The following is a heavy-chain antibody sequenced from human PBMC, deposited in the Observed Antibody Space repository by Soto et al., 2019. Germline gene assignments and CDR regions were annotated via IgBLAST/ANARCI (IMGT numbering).Heavy chain of an antibody. J-gene: IGHJ5*02. D-gene: IGHD3-3*01. Sequence: SSETLSLTCTVSGGSISSSSYYWGWIRQPPRKGLEWIGSIYYSGSTYYNPSLKSRVTISVDTSKNQFSLKLSSVTAADTAVYYCATSNYDFWSGYSTWFDPWGQGTLVTVSS. CDR1: GGSISSSSYY. CDR3: ATSNYDFWSGYSTWFDP. CDR2: IYYSGST. V-gene: IGHV4-39*01.